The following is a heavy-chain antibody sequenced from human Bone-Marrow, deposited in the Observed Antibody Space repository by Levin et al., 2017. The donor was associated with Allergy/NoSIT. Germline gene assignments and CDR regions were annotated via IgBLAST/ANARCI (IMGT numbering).Heavy chain of an antibody. D-gene: IGHD5-18*01. CDR2: INSDGTGT. V-gene: IGHV3-74*01. CDR1: GFTFGNYW. CDR3: ARGASGYSYG. Sequence: GGSLRLSCAASGFTFGNYWMHWVRQAPGKGLVWVSRINSDGTGTNYADSVKGRFTISRDNANNTLYLQMSSLRAEDTAVYYCARGASGYSYGWGQGTLVTVSS. J-gene: IGHJ4*02.